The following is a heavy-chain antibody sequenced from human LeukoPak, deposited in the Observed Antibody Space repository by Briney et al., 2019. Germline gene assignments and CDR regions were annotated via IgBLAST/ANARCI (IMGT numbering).Heavy chain of an antibody. CDR2: IKQDGSEK. D-gene: IGHD6-19*01. Sequence: GGSLRLSCAASGFSFSNNGMHWVRQARGKGLEWVANIKQDGSEKYYVDSVKGRFTMSRDNAKNSLYLQMNSLRAEDTAVYYCARDSGIAVAGYDYWGQGTLVTVSS. J-gene: IGHJ4*02. V-gene: IGHV3-7*01. CDR1: GFSFSNNG. CDR3: ARDSGIAVAGYDY.